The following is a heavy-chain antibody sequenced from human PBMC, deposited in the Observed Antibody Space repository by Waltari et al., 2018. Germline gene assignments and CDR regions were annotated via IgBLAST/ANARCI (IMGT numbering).Heavy chain of an antibody. CDR2: IYSGGST. J-gene: IGHJ4*02. Sequence: EVQLLESGGGLVQPGGSLRLSCAASGFTFSSYPMSWVSQAPGKGLEWVSVIYSGGSTYYADSVKGRFTISRDNSKNTLYLQMNSLRAEDTAVYYCAKDGCSSTSCYGVDYWGQGTLVTVSS. CDR1: GFTFSSYP. D-gene: IGHD2-2*01. V-gene: IGHV3-23*03. CDR3: AKDGCSSTSCYGVDY.